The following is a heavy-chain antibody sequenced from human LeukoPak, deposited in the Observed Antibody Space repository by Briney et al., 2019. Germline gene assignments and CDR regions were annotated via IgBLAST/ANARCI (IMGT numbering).Heavy chain of an antibody. J-gene: IGHJ4*02. CDR2: IIPIFGTA. CDR3: ARAADYLEHFDY. D-gene: IGHD5-12*01. Sequence: SVKVSCKASGGTFSSYAISWVRQAPGQGLEWMGGIIPIFGTANYAQKFQGRVTITADESTSTAYMELSSLRSEDTAVYYCARAADYLEHFDYWGRGTLVTVSS. V-gene: IGHV1-69*13. CDR1: GGTFSSYA.